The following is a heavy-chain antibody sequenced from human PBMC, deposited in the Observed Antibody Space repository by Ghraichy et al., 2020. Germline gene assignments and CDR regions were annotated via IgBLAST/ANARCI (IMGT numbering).Heavy chain of an antibody. CDR2: IYYSGST. J-gene: IGHJ3*02. V-gene: IGHV4-61*01. CDR3: ARVLMVRQLPAPHKAFDI. CDR1: GGSVSSGSYY. Sequence: SETLSLTCTVSGGSVSSGSYYWSWIRQPPGKGLEWIGYIYYSGSTNYNPSLKSRVTISVDTSKNQFSLKLSSVTAADTAVYYCARVLMVRQLPAPHKAFDIWGQGTMVTVSS. D-gene: IGHD6-6*01.